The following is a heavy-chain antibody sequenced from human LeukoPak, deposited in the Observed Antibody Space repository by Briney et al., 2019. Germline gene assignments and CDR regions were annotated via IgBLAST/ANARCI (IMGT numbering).Heavy chain of an antibody. CDR1: GFTFSSYS. Sequence: PGGSLRLSCAASGFTFSSYSMNWVRQAPGKGLEWVSSISSSNSYIYYADSVKGRFTISRDNAKNSLYLQMNSLRAEDTAVYYCARGSYNWNYANFDYWGQGTLVTVSS. D-gene: IGHD1-7*01. V-gene: IGHV3-21*01. CDR3: ARGSYNWNYANFDY. J-gene: IGHJ4*02. CDR2: ISSSNSYI.